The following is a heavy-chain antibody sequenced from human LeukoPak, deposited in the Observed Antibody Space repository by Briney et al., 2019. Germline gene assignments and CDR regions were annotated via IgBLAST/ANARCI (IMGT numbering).Heavy chain of an antibody. J-gene: IGHJ5*02. V-gene: IGHV3-9*01. D-gene: IGHD6-13*01. CDR2: ISWNSGSI. CDR1: GFTFDDYA. Sequence: PGRSLRLSCAASGFTFDDYAMHWVRQAPGKGLEWVSGISWNSGSIGYADSVKGRFTISRDNAKNSLYLQMNSLRAEDTALYYCAKDMQIAAAGSDNWFDPRGQGTLVTVSS. CDR3: AKDMQIAAAGSDNWFDP.